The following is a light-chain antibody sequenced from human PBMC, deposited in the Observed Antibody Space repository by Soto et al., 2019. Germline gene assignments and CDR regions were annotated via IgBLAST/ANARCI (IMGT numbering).Light chain of an antibody. CDR1: QNISIW. CDR2: DSS. V-gene: IGKV1-5*01. Sequence: DIQMTQSPSSLSASVGDRVTITCRASQNISIWLAWYQQRPGRAPRLLIYDSSSLESGVPSTFSGSGSGTEFSLTISNLRPEDFATYYCQHYHSFSITFGQGTRREIK. CDR3: QHYHSFSIT. J-gene: IGKJ5*01.